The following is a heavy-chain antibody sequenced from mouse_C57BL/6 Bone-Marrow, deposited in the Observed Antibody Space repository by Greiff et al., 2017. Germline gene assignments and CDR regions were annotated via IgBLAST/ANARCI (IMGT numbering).Heavy chain of an antibody. Sequence: QVQLKESGAELMKPGASVKLSCKATGYTFTGYWIEWVKQRPGHGLEWIGEILPGSGRTNYNEKFKGKVTLTVDTSASTAYMQLSSLTSKDSAVYYCARGLRCLHWYFDVWGTGTTVTVSS. CDR2: ILPGSGRT. V-gene: IGHV1-9*01. D-gene: IGHD1-1*01. CDR3: ARGLRCLHWYFDV. CDR1: GYTFTGYW. J-gene: IGHJ1*03.